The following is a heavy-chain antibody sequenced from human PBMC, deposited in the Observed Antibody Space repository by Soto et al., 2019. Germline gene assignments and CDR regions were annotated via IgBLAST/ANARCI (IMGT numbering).Heavy chain of an antibody. D-gene: IGHD2-15*01. Sequence: QVQLVQSGAEVKKPGASVKVSCKASGFTSTNNNIHWVRQAPGQGLEWMGSINPSGGSTRHAQEFQGRVTMTRDTSTSTVYMELSSLTPEDTAVYYCARGAECRGYCLKKFTWLDPWGQGTLVTVSS. CDR3: ARGAECRGYCLKKFTWLDP. J-gene: IGHJ5*02. V-gene: IGHV1-46*01. CDR2: INPSGGST. CDR1: GFTSTNNN.